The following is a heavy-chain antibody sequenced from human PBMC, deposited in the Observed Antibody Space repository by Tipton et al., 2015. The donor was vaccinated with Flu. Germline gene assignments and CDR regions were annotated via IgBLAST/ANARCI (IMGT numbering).Heavy chain of an antibody. CDR1: GFTFSNCE. CDR3: ARENYVALGVVVPDY. V-gene: IGHV3-48*03. CDR2: ISVSGFDK. J-gene: IGHJ4*02. D-gene: IGHD2-15*01. Sequence: GSLRLSCAASGFTFSNCEVHWVRQAPGKGLEWVSYISVSGFDKSYADSVKGRFTVSRDNAKNSLYLQMNSLRVEDTAVYYCARENYVALGVVVPDYWGQGTLVTVSS.